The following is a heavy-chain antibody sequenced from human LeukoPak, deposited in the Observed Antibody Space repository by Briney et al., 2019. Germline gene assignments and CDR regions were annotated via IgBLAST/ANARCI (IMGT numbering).Heavy chain of an antibody. CDR1: GFTFSSYA. D-gene: IGHD3-10*01. CDR2: ISSNGGST. J-gene: IGHJ4*02. V-gene: IGHV3-64*01. Sequence: LSGGSLRLSCAASGFTFSSYAMHWVRQAPGKGLEYVSAISSNGGSTYYANSVKGRFTISRDNSKNTLYLQMGSLRAEDMAVYYCARHGYYGWGSYLDYWGQGTLVTVSS. CDR3: ARHGYYGWGSYLDY.